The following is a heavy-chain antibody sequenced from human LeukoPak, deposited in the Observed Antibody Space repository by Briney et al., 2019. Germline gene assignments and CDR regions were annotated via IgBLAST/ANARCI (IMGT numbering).Heavy chain of an antibody. V-gene: IGHV3-30*04. CDR2: ISYDGSNK. D-gene: IGHD5-18*01. Sequence: PGRSLRLSCAASGFTFSSYAMHWVRQAPGKGLEWVAVISYDGSNKYYADSVKGRFTISRDNSKNTLYLQMNSLRAEDTAVYYCARGYSYGLFSYAFDIWGQGTMVTVSS. J-gene: IGHJ3*02. CDR1: GFTFSSYA. CDR3: ARGYSYGLFSYAFDI.